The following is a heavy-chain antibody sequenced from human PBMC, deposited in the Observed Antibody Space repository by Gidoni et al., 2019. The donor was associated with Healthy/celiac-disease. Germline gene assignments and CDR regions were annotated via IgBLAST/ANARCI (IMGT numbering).Heavy chain of an antibody. Sequence: QLQLQESGPGLVKPSETLSLTCTASGGSIGSSSYYWGWIRQPPGKGLEWIGSIYYSGSTYYNPSLKSRVTISVDTSKNQFSLKLSSVTAADTAVYYCARSLVGATTPPLDYWGQGTLVTVSS. CDR2: IYYSGST. D-gene: IGHD1-26*01. V-gene: IGHV4-39*07. CDR3: ARSLVGATTPPLDY. J-gene: IGHJ4*02. CDR1: GGSIGSSSYY.